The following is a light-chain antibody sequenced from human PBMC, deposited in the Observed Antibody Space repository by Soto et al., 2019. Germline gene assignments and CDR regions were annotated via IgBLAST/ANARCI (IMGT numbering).Light chain of an antibody. CDR3: QQYGNSPLT. V-gene: IGKV3-20*01. CDR1: QSVYINS. CDR2: GAA. Sequence: EIVLTQSPGTLSLSPGERATLSCRASQSVYINSLAWYQQKPGQPPRLLIYGAATRASDVPDRFSGSGSGADFALTITRLEPEDFAVYYCQQYGNSPLTFGPGTRVD. J-gene: IGKJ3*01.